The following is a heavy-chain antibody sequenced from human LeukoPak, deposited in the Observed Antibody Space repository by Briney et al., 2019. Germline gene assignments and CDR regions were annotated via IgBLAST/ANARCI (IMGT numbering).Heavy chain of an antibody. CDR3: AREVTPYY. CDR1: GFTFSSYS. Sequence: GGSLRLSCAASGFTFSSYSMLWVRQAPGKGLEWVSYIGSSSSTIYYADSVKGRFTISRDNAKNSLYLQMNSLRAEDTAVYYCAREVTPYYWGQGTLVTVSS. CDR2: IGSSSSTI. D-gene: IGHD2-21*02. V-gene: IGHV3-48*01. J-gene: IGHJ4*02.